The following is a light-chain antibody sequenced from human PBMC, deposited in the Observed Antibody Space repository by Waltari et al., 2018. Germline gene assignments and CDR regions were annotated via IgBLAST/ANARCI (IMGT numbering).Light chain of an antibody. Sequence: QSALTQPASVSGSPGQSITISCTGTSSDICGYNSVSWYQQHPGKAPKLMIYEVSYLPSGVSPRFSGSKSGNTASLTISGLQAEDEADYYCSSYSSISTVIFAAGTKLTVL. J-gene: IGLJ2*01. CDR1: SSDICGYNS. V-gene: IGLV2-14*01. CDR2: EVS. CDR3: SSYSSISTVI.